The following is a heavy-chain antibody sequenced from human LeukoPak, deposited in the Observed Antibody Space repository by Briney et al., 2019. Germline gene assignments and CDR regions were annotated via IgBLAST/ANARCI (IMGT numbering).Heavy chain of an antibody. J-gene: IGHJ4*02. D-gene: IGHD1-1*01. CDR3: ATYMLRDNWNVHTFDS. CDR2: IVPIFGTA. V-gene: IGHV1-69*05. CDR1: GGTFITYT. Sequence: SVKVSCKASGGTFITYTINWVRQAPGQGLEWMGGIVPIFGTANYAQKFQGRITITTDDSTSTAYMELSSLRSEDTAVYYCATYMLRDNWNVHTFDSWGQGTLVTVSS.